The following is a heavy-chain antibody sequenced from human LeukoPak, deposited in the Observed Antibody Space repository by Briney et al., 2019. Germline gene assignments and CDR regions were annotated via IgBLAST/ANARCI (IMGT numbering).Heavy chain of an antibody. J-gene: IGHJ3*02. CDR3: ARRYCTSTSCYAHDAFDI. CDR1: GYSFTSYW. D-gene: IGHD2-2*01. V-gene: IGHV5-51*01. CDR2: IYPGDSDT. Sequence: GESLKISCKGSGYSFTSYWIGWVRQMPGKGLEWMGIIYPGDSDTRYRPAFQGQVSISADKSISTAYLEWSSLKASGTAMYYCARRYCTSTSCYAHDAFDIWGQGTMVTVSS.